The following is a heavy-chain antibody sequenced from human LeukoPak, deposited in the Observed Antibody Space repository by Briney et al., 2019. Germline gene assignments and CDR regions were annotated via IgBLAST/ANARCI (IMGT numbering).Heavy chain of an antibody. Sequence: GGSLRLSCAASGFTFSDYHMSWLRQAPGKGLEWVSYISSSGSTIYYADSVKGRFTISRDNAKNSLYLQMNSLRAEDTAVYYCAREITMIVVVRHDAFDIWGQGTMVTVSS. J-gene: IGHJ3*02. CDR2: ISSSGSTI. CDR3: AREITMIVVVRHDAFDI. CDR1: GFTFSDYH. V-gene: IGHV3-11*01. D-gene: IGHD3-22*01.